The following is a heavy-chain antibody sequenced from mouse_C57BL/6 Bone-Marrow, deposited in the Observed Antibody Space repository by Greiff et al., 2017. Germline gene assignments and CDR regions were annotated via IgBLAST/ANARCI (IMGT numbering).Heavy chain of an antibody. CDR2: IWRGGST. CDR3: AKTRNSTMVTNYAMDY. J-gene: IGHJ4*01. D-gene: IGHD2-2*01. Sequence: QVQLKQSGPGLVQPSQSLSITCTVSGFSLTSYGVHWVRQSPGKGLEWLGVIWRGGSTDYNAAFMSRLSITKDNSKSQVFFKMNSLQADDTAIYYCAKTRNSTMVTNYAMDYWGQGTSVTGSS. V-gene: IGHV2-5*01. CDR1: GFSLTSYG.